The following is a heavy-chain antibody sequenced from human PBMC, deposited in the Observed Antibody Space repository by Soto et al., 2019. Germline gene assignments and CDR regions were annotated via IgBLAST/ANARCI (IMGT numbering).Heavy chain of an antibody. Sequence: EVQLLESGGGLVQPGGSLRLSCAASGFTFSSYAMSWVRQAPGKGLEWVSGISGSGGDTYYADSVKGRFTISRDDSKDTLYLQMNSLRAEDTAVYYCARAHHTNGWDDFQYWGQGTLVTVSS. D-gene: IGHD6-19*01. J-gene: IGHJ1*01. V-gene: IGHV3-23*01. CDR2: ISGSGGDT. CDR3: ARAHHTNGWDDFQY. CDR1: GFTFSSYA.